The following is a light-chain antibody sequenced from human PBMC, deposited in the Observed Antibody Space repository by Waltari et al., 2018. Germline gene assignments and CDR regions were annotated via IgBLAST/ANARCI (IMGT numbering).Light chain of an antibody. Sequence: QSALTQPASVSGSPGQSITISCTGTSSDVGGYNYGHWYQQHPGKAPKLMIYEVSNRPSGVSTRFSGSKSGNTASLTISGRQAEDEADYYCSSYTSSSTLVFGGGTKLTVL. CDR3: SSYTSSSTLV. CDR2: EVS. V-gene: IGLV2-14*01. J-gene: IGLJ2*01. CDR1: SSDVGGYNY.